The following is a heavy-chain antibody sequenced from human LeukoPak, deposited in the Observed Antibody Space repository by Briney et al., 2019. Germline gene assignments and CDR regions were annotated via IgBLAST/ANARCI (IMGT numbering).Heavy chain of an antibody. V-gene: IGHV1-8*03. CDR3: ARGASRSFDY. Sequence: GASVKVSCKASGYTFTSYYMHCVRQAPGQGLEWMGWMNPNSGNTGYVRKFQGRVTLTRDTSISTAYMELSSLRSEDTAVYYCARGASRSFDYWGQGTLVTVSS. CDR1: GYTFTSYY. J-gene: IGHJ4*02. CDR2: MNPNSGNT.